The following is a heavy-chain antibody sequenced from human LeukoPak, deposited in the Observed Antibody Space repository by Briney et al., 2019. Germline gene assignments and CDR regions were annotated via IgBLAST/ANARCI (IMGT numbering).Heavy chain of an antibody. J-gene: IGHJ3*02. CDR1: GGTFSSYA. Sequence: GASVKVSCKASGGTFSSYAISWVRQAPGQELEWMGGIIPIFGTANYAQKFQGRVTITADESTSTAYMELSSLRSEDTAVYYCTSSGLPDSSDDAFDIWGQGTMVTVSS. CDR3: TSSGLPDSSDDAFDI. V-gene: IGHV1-69*13. D-gene: IGHD3-22*01. CDR2: IIPIFGTA.